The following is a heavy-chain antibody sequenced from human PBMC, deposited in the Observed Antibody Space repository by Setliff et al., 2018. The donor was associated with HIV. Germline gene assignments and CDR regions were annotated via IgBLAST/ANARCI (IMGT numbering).Heavy chain of an antibody. CDR3: ARDSFTVDYFMDV. D-gene: IGHD3-10*01. J-gene: IGHJ6*03. V-gene: IGHV4-59*01. Sequence: SETLSLTCSVSGGSISNYYWSWIRQPPGEGLEWIGYISYSGSTTYNPSLKSRVAISLDTSKNQFSLKVNSVTAADTAVYFCARDSFTVDYFMDVWGKGTPVTVSS. CDR1: GGSISNYY. CDR2: ISYSGST.